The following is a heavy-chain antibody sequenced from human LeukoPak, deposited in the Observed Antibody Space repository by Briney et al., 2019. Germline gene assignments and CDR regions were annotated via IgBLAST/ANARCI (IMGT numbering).Heavy chain of an antibody. V-gene: IGHV3-23*01. Sequence: GGSLRPSCAASGFTFSDSYMTWVRQAPGKGLEWVSAISDSGGSTYYADSVKGRFAISRDNSRNTLYLQMNGLRAEDTAVYFCAKNGGGLGYWGQGTLVTVSS. CDR2: ISDSGGST. D-gene: IGHD2-8*01. CDR1: GFTFSDSY. J-gene: IGHJ4*02. CDR3: AKNGGGLGY.